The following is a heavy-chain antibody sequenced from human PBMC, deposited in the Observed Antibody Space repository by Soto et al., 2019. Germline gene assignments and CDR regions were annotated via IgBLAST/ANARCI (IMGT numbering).Heavy chain of an antibody. CDR1: GYTFTSYG. J-gene: IGHJ5*02. V-gene: IGHV1-18*01. CDR2: ISAYKGNT. D-gene: IGHD4-17*01. Sequence: QVQLVQSGAEVKKPGASVKVSCKASGYTFTSYGISWVRQAPGQGLEWMGWISAYKGNTNYAQKLQGRVTMTTDTSTSTAYMELRSLRSDDTAVYYCARRFSFYATVTSPNWFDPWGQGTLVTVSS. CDR3: ARRFSFYATVTSPNWFDP.